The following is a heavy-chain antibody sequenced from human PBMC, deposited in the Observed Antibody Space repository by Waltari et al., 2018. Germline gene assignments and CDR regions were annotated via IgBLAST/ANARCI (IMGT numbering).Heavy chain of an antibody. J-gene: IGHJ4*02. CDR3: AGGIYCGGDCYIY. CDR1: GYTFTGYY. V-gene: IGHV1-2*06. Sequence: QVQLVQSGAEVKKPGASVKVSCKASGYTFTGYYMHWVRQAPGQGLEWMGRINPNSGGTNYAQKFQCRVTMTRDTSISTAYMELSSLRSEDTAVYYCAGGIYCGGDCYIYWGQGTLVTVSS. D-gene: IGHD2-21*01. CDR2: INPNSGGT.